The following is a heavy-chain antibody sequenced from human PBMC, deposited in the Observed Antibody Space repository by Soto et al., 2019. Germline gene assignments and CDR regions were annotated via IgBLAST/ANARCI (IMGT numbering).Heavy chain of an antibody. V-gene: IGHV3-23*01. CDR3: AKEADENDSVPIPGDS. D-gene: IGHD3-22*01. Sequence: QAGGSLRLSCAASGFSFRNYAMTWVRQAPGKGLEWVSGLSGSGTMRYYADSVRGRFIISRANGKTTRFLQIHNLRGEDSAVYYSAKEADENDSVPIPGDSWGYGTP. CDR2: LSGSGTMR. J-gene: IGHJ6*01. CDR1: GFSFRNYA.